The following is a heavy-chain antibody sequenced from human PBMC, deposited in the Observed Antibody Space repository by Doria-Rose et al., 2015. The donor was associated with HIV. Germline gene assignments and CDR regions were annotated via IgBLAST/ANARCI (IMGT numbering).Heavy chain of an antibody. CDR2: INHSGST. D-gene: IGHD4-17*01. V-gene: IGHV4-34*01. J-gene: IGHJ4*02. CDR1: GESFRSYY. Sequence: QVQPQQWDPGLLRPSETLSLTCAVYGESFRSYYWSWIRQPPGKGLVWIGEINHSGSTNYIPSLKSRVTISIDTSKNQFSLKLSSVTAADTAVYYCARGAPRYGGNPNPHFDNWGQGTLVTVSS. CDR3: ARGAPRYGGNPNPHFDN.